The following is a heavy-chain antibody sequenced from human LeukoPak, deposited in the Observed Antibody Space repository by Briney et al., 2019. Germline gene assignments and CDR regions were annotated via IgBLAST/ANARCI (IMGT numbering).Heavy chain of an antibody. D-gene: IGHD6-19*01. CDR2: TYYRSKWYN. V-gene: IGHV6-1*01. Sequence: SQTLSLTCAISGDSVSSNSAAWNWIRQSPSRGLEWLGRTYYRSKWYNDYAVSVKSRITINPDTSKNQFSLQLNSVTPEDTAVYYCARDHSSGWYPTETYYFDYWGQETLVTVSS. CDR3: ARDHSSGWYPTETYYFDY. J-gene: IGHJ4*02. CDR1: GDSVSSNSAA.